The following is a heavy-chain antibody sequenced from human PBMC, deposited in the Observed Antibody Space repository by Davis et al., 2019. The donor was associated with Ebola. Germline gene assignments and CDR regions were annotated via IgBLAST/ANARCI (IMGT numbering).Heavy chain of an antibody. Sequence: GESLKIPCAASGFTFSSYAMHWVRQAPGKGLEWVAVISYDGSNKYYADSVKGRFTISRDNSKNTLYLQMNSLRAEDTAVYYCARAQYQPLGPSAFYNWGQGTMVTVSS. CDR1: GFTFSSYA. V-gene: IGHV3-30-3*01. D-gene: IGHD2-2*01. CDR2: ISYDGSNK. J-gene: IGHJ3*02. CDR3: ARAQYQPLGPSAFYN.